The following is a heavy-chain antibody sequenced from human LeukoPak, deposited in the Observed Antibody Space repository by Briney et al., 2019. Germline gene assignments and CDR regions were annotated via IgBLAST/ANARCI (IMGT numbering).Heavy chain of an antibody. V-gene: IGHV4-4*02. Sequence: PSETLSLTCAVSGGSISSSNWWSWVRQPPGKGLEWIGEIYHSGSTNYNPSLKSRVTISVDKSKNQFSLKLSSVTAADTAVYYCARVRLDEGPTWFDPWGQGTLVTVSS. CDR1: GGSISSSNW. J-gene: IGHJ5*02. CDR2: IYHSGST. CDR3: ARVRLDEGPTWFDP.